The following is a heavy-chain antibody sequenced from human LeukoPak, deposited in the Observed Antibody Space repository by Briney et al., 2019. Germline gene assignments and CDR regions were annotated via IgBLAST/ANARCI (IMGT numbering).Heavy chain of an antibody. CDR2: IYYIGST. CDR1: GGPISSYY. CDR3: ARELYYYGSGSYSTYNWFGP. Sequence: SETLSLTCTVSGGPISSYYWSWIRQPPGKGLEWIGYIYYIGSTNYNPSLKSRVTISVDTSKNQFSLKLGSVTAVDTAVYYCARELYYYGSGSYSTYNWFGPWGQGTLVTVSS. V-gene: IGHV4-59*01. J-gene: IGHJ5*02. D-gene: IGHD3-10*01.